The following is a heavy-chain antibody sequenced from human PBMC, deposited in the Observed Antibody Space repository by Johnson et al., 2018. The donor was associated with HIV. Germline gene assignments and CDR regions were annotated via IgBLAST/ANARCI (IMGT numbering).Heavy chain of an antibody. CDR1: GFSFSDYY. V-gene: IGHV3-11*04. CDR3: ARGDCTNGVCPPPRRDAFDI. D-gene: IGHD2-8*01. CDR2: ISSSGSII. J-gene: IGHJ3*02. Sequence: QVQLVESGGGLVKPGGSLRLSCAASGFSFSDYYMSWIRQAPGKGLEWVSYISSSGSIIYYEDSVKGRFTISRDNAKNSLYLQMNSLRAEDTAVYYCARGDCTNGVCPPPRRDAFDIWGQGTMVTVSS.